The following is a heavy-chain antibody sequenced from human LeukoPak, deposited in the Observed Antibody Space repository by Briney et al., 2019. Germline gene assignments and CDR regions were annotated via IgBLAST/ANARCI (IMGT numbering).Heavy chain of an antibody. J-gene: IGHJ4*02. Sequence: GGSLRLSCAASGFTFSSHGMNWVRQAPGKGLEWISGISPSGDITYYADSVKGRFTISRDNAKNSLYLQMNSLRAEDTAVYYCATADYYDSSGYSYYFDYWGQGTLVTVSS. D-gene: IGHD3-22*01. V-gene: IGHV3-48*03. CDR3: ATADYYDSSGYSYYFDY. CDR1: GFTFSSHG. CDR2: ISPSGDIT.